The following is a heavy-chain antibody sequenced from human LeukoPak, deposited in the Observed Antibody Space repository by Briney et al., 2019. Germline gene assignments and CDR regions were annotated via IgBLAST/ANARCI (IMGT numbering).Heavy chain of an antibody. CDR3: AKDRGSGYHYFDY. Sequence: GGSLRLSCVASGFTFSDYYMSWIRQAPGKGLEWVSYIPSTSSYTSYADSVKGRFTISRDNAKNSLHLQMNSLRAEDTAVYYCAKDRGSGYHYFDYWGQGTLVTVSS. J-gene: IGHJ4*02. D-gene: IGHD3-22*01. CDR1: GFTFSDYY. CDR2: IPSTSSYT. V-gene: IGHV3-11*03.